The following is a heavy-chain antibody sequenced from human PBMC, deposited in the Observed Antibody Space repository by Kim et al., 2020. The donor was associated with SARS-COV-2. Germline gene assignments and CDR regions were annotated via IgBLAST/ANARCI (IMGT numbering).Heavy chain of an antibody. V-gene: IGHV7-4-1*02. CDR1: GYTFTGYI. CDR3: ARVRRYFYDSSAYYNNYYYYGMDV. CDR2: IDTNTGNP. Sequence: ASVKVSCKASGYTFTGYIMNWVRQAPGQGLEWMGWIDTNTGNPTHAQGFTGRFVFSLDTSVSTAYLQISSLKAEDTAVYYCARVRRYFYDSSAYYNNYYYYGMDVWGQGTTVSVS. J-gene: IGHJ6*02. D-gene: IGHD3-22*01.